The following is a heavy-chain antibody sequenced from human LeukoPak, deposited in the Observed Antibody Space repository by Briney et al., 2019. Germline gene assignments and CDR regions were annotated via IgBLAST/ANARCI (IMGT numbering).Heavy chain of an antibody. Sequence: GGSLRLSCAAAGFTFSIYAMSWVRQAPGKGLECVSAISGSGGTAYYADSVKGRFTISRDNSKNTLYLQMNSLRAEDTAVYYCAKKGYYDGSRYYMYYFDHWGQGTLVTVSS. CDR3: AKKGYYDGSRYYMYYFDH. D-gene: IGHD3-22*01. CDR1: GFTFSIYA. J-gene: IGHJ4*02. V-gene: IGHV3-23*01. CDR2: ISGSGGTA.